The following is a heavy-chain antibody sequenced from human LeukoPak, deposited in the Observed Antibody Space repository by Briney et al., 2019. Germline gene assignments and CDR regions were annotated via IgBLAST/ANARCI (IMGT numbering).Heavy chain of an antibody. Sequence: GGSLRLSCAASGFTFSSYAMSWVRQAPGKGLEWVSAIGGSGGSTYYADSVKGRFTISRDNSKNTLYLQMNSLRAEDTAVYYCAKESGAAWYDNYGMDVWGQGTTVTVSS. CDR1: GFTFSSYA. CDR3: AKESGAAWYDNYGMDV. CDR2: IGGSGGST. D-gene: IGHD6-13*01. V-gene: IGHV3-23*01. J-gene: IGHJ6*02.